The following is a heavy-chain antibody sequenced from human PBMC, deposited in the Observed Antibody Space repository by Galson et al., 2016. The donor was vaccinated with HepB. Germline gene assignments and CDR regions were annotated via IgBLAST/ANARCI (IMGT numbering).Heavy chain of an antibody. Sequence: SVKVSCKASGYTFTSYYMHWVRQAPGQGLEWMGIINPSDGRTSYAQKFQGRVTMTRDTSTSTFYMDLSSLRSEDTAVYYCARDRGVGIRGGLGYFDLGGRGTLVTVSS. CDR1: GYTFTSYY. D-gene: IGHD3-10*01. CDR2: INPSDGRT. J-gene: IGHJ2*01. CDR3: ARDRGVGIRGGLGYFDL. V-gene: IGHV1-46*01.